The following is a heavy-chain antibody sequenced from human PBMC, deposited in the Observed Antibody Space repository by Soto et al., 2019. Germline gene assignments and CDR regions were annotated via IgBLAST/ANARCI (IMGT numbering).Heavy chain of an antibody. CDR1: GYSFTTYW. CDR2: INPGDSDI. V-gene: IGHV5-51*01. D-gene: IGHD4-4*01. Sequence: GESLKISCKASGYSFTTYWSAWVRQMPGKGLEWMGIINPGDSDIRYSPSFQGQVTISAGNSISTAYLQWSSLKASDTAMYYCARHEQFYYYYYGMDVWGQGTAVTVSS. J-gene: IGHJ6*02. CDR3: ARHEQFYYYYYGMDV.